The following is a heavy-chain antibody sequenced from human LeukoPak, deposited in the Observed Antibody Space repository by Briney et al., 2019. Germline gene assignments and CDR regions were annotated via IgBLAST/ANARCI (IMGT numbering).Heavy chain of an antibody. CDR1: GFIFSSYW. Sequence: PGGSLRLSCAASGFIFSSYWMSWVRQAPGKGLEWVANIKEDGSEKDYVHSVKGRFTISRDNANNSLYLQMNSLIAEDTAVYYCVRVRRGADYMDVWGKGTTVTVSS. CDR3: VRVRRGADYMDV. D-gene: IGHD1-26*01. V-gene: IGHV3-7*01. J-gene: IGHJ6*03. CDR2: IKEDGSEK.